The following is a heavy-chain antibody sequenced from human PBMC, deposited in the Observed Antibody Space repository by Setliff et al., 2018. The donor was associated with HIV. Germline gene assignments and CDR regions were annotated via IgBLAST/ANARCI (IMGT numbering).Heavy chain of an antibody. D-gene: IGHD4-17*01. Sequence: SETLSLTCAVYGESFSDDYWSWIRQPPGKGLEWIGSIYFTGSSDNNPSLKSRVTLSVDTSKHQFSLKLSSVTAADTAVYYCARVQMAYAAFDVWGQGTMVTVSS. CDR1: GESFSDDY. CDR3: ARVQMAYAAFDV. J-gene: IGHJ3*01. V-gene: IGHV4-34*11. CDR2: IYFTGSS.